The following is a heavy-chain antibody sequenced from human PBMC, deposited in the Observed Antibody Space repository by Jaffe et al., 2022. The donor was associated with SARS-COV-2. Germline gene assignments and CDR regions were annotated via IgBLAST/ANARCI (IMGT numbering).Heavy chain of an antibody. D-gene: IGHD3-16*01. CDR1: GFTFSEAR. CDR3: TTSFSVAYRGY. J-gene: IGHJ4*02. Sequence: EVELIESGGGLVKPGGSLRLSCAVSGFTFSEARMSWVRQAPGKGLEWIGRIKTKSEGGTTDCGTPVKGRFTISRDDSRNTLYLQMNSLKTEDTAVYYCTTSFSVAYRGYWGQGTLVTVSS. CDR2: IKTKSEGGTT. V-gene: IGHV3-15*01.